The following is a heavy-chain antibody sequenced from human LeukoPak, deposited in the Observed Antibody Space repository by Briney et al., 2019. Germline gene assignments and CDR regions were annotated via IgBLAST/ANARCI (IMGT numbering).Heavy chain of an antibody. CDR1: GFTFSSYA. V-gene: IGHV3-30*04. Sequence: GGSLRLSCAASGFTFSSYAMHWVRQAPGKGLEWVAVISYDGSNKYYADSVRGRFTISRDNSKNTLYLQMNSLRAEDTAVYYCARDDYDILTGYYSHFDYWGQGTLVTVSS. D-gene: IGHD3-9*01. J-gene: IGHJ4*02. CDR2: ISYDGSNK. CDR3: ARDDYDILTGYYSHFDY.